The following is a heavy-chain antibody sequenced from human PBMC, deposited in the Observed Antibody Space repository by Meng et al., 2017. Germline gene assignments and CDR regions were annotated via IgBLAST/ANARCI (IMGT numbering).Heavy chain of an antibody. CDR3: ASLGGLWGDIDY. CDR1: GFTFSSYS. V-gene: IGHV3-21*01. CDR2: ISSSSSYI. Sequence: SLTISCAASGFTFSSYSMNWVRQAPGKGLEWVSSISSSSSYIYYADSVKGRFTISRDNAKNSLYLQMNSLRAEDTAVYYCASLGGLWGDIDYWGQGTLVTVSS. J-gene: IGHJ4*02. D-gene: IGHD3-16*01.